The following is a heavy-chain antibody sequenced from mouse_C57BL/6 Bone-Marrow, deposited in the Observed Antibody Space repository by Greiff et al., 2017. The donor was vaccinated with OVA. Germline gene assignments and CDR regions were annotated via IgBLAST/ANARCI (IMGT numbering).Heavy chain of an antibody. J-gene: IGHJ4*01. V-gene: IGHV7-1*01. CDR2: SRNKANDYTT. Sequence: EVKLMESGGGLVQSGRSLRLSCATSGFTFSDFYMEWVRQAPGKGLEWIAASRNKANDYTTEYSASVKGRFIVSRDTSQSILYLQMNALRAEDTAIYYCARDASTTVGQGMDYWGQGTSVTVSS. CDR3: ARDASTTVGQGMDY. D-gene: IGHD1-1*01. CDR1: GFTFSDFY.